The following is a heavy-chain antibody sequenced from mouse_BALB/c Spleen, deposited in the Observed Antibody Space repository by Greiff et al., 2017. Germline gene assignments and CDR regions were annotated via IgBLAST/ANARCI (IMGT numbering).Heavy chain of an antibody. V-gene: IGHV5-17*02. D-gene: IGHD4-1*01. J-gene: IGHJ3*01. CDR1: GFTFSSFG. CDR2: ISSGSSTI. Sequence: EVQVVESGGGLVQPGGSRKLSCAASGFTFSSFGMHWVRQAPEKGLEWVAYISSGSSTIYYADTVKGRFTISRDNPKNTLFLQMTSLRSEDTAMYYCASERELGPFAYWGQGTLVTVSA. CDR3: ASERELGPFAY.